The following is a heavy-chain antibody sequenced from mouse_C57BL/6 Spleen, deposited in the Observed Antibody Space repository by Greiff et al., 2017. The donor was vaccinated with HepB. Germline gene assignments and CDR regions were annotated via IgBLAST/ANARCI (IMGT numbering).Heavy chain of an antibody. CDR1: GYTFTSYW. J-gene: IGHJ2*01. D-gene: IGHD2-5*01. CDR3: ARRVYYSNYFDY. Sequence: QVQLQQSGAELVRPGSSVKLSCKASGYTFTSYWMDWVKQRPGQGLEWIGNIYPSDSETHYNQKFKDKATLTVDKSSSTAYMQLSSLTSEDSAVYYCARRVYYSNYFDYWGQGTTLTVSS. CDR2: IYPSDSET. V-gene: IGHV1-61*01.